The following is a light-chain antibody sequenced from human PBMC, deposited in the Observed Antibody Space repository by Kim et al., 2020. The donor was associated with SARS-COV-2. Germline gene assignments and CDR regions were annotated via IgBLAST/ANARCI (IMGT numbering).Light chain of an antibody. CDR2: DAS. V-gene: IGKV1-16*02. Sequence: ASVGDRVTMTCRARQDIKNNLVWFQQKPGKPPRSLIYDASSVQSGVPSKFCVSGSGTDFTLTISSLQPEYFSTYYCQQYQSYPVTFGQGTRLEIK. J-gene: IGKJ5*01. CDR3: QQYQSYPVT. CDR1: QDIKNN.